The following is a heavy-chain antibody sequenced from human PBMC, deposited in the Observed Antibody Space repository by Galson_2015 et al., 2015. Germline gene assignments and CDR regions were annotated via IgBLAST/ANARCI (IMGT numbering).Heavy chain of an antibody. CDR1: GFTFSRFW. CDR3: TRDDIAAGED. CDR2: MKSDGSEK. V-gene: IGHV3-7*01. Sequence: SLRLSCAASGFTFSRFWMSWVRQAPGKGLEWVATMKSDGSEKYYVDSVKGRFTIFRDNGKNSLYLQMNSLRAEDTAAYYCTRDDIAAGEDWGQATLVTVSS. J-gene: IGHJ4*02. D-gene: IGHD6-13*01.